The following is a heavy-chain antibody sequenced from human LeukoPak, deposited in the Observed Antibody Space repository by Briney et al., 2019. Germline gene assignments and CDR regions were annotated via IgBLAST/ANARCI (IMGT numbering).Heavy chain of an antibody. Sequence: PGGSLRLSCAASGFTFSNYGMHWVRQAPDKGLEWVAFIRYDGSNKYYADSVKGRFTISRDNSKNTLYLQMNSLRAEDTAVYYCAKEVKWVSPYMDVWGKGTTVTVSS. CDR3: AKEVKWVSPYMDV. V-gene: IGHV3-30*02. J-gene: IGHJ6*03. CDR1: GFTFSNYG. CDR2: IRYDGSNK. D-gene: IGHD6-13*01.